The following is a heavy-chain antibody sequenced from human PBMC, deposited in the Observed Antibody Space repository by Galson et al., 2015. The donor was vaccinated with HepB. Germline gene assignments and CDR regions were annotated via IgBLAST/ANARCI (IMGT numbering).Heavy chain of an antibody. D-gene: IGHD6-13*01. V-gene: IGHV1-18*04. CDR2: ISAYNGNT. Sequence: SVKVSCKASGSTFTSYGISWVRQAPGQGLEWMGWISAYNGNTNYAQKLQGRVTITTDTSTSTAYMELRSLRSDDTAVYYCATRQLGPRGGYYFDYWGQGTLVTVSS. CDR3: ATRQLGPRGGYYFDY. J-gene: IGHJ4*02. CDR1: GSTFTSYG.